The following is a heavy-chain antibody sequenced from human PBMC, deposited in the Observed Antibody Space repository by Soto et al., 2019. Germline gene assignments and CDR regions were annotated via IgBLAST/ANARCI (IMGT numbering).Heavy chain of an antibody. J-gene: IGHJ4*02. CDR3: ARNSGPDEHDSSGYFPFDY. CDR1: GGSISSYY. V-gene: IGHV4-59*01. D-gene: IGHD3-22*01. Sequence: LSLTCTVSGGSISSYYWSWIRQPPGKGLEWIGYIYYSGSTNYNPSLKSRVTISVDTSKNQFSLKLSSVTAADTAVYYCARNSGPDEHDSSGYFPFDYWGQGTLVTVSS. CDR2: IYYSGST.